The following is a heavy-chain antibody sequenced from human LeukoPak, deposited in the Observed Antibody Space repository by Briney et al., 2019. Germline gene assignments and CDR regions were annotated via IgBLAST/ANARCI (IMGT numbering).Heavy chain of an antibody. J-gene: IGHJ4*02. Sequence: SETLSLTCAAYGGSFSGYYWSWIRQPPGKGLEWIGEVNHSGSTNYNPSLKSRVTISVDTSKNQFSLKLSSVTAADTAVYYCASIYDSSGFYPYWGQGTLVTVSS. D-gene: IGHD3-22*01. V-gene: IGHV4-34*01. CDR3: ASIYDSSGFYPY. CDR2: VNHSGST. CDR1: GGSFSGYY.